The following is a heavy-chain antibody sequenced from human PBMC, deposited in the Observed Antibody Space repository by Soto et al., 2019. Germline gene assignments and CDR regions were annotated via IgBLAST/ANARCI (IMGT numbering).Heavy chain of an antibody. J-gene: IGHJ5*02. CDR1: YG. Sequence: YGISWIRQAPGQGLEWMGWIKPDNGDTNYAQKFQGRVTMTTDTSSNTAYMEPRSLRSDDTAVYYCATSYDSGFDPWGQGTLVSVSS. V-gene: IGHV1-18*04. D-gene: IGHD5-12*01. CDR2: IKPDNGDT. CDR3: ATSYDSGFDP.